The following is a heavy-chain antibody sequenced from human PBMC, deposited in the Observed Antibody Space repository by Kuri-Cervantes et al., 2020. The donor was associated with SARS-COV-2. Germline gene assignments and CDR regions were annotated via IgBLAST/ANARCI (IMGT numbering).Heavy chain of an antibody. J-gene: IGHJ6*02. Sequence: ASVKVSCKASGYIFTTYGITWVRQAPGQGLEWMGWISTYNANADYAQKLQGRVTMTTDTSTSIAYMELRSLRSDDTAIYYCAGGFDYGDYPYYYGMDVWGQGTTVTVSS. V-gene: IGHV1-18*04. D-gene: IGHD4-17*01. CDR3: AGGFDYGDYPYYYGMDV. CDR1: GYIFTTYG. CDR2: ISTYNANA.